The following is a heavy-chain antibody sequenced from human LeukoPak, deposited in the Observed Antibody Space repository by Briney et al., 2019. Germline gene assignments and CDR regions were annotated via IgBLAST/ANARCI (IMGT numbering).Heavy chain of an antibody. D-gene: IGHD1-26*01. V-gene: IGHV4-61*01. CDR2: IYYSGST. Sequence: SETLSLTCTVSGGSVSSGSYYWSWIRQPPGKGLEWIGYIYYSGSTSYNPSLKSRVTISVDTSKNQFSLKLSSVTAADTAVYYCARGYSGSYGRFDYWGQGTLVTVSS. J-gene: IGHJ4*02. CDR1: GGSVSSGSYY. CDR3: ARGYSGSYGRFDY.